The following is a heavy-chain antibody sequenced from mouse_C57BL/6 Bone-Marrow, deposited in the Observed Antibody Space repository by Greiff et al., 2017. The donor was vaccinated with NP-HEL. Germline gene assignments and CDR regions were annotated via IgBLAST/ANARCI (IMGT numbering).Heavy chain of an antibody. CDR2: SRNKANDYTT. J-gene: IGHJ2*01. Sequence: EVMLVESGGGLVQSGRSLRLSCATSGFTFSDFYMEWVRQAPGKGLEWIAASRNKANDYTTEYSASVKGRFIVSRDTSQSILYLQMNARRAEDTVLYYCARDSLLRGYYWGQGTTLTVSS. CDR1: GFTFSDFY. CDR3: ARDSLLRGYY. D-gene: IGHD1-1*01. V-gene: IGHV7-1*01.